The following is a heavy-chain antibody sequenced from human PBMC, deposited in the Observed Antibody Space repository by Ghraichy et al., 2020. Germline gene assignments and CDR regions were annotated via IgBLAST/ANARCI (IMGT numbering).Heavy chain of an antibody. CDR3: ASLNGQLFQAPQFDY. CDR1: GGSFSGYY. Sequence: SETLSLTCAVYGGSFSGYYWSWIRQPPGKGLEWIGEINHSGSTNYNPSLKSRVTISGDTSKNQFSLKLSSVTAADTAVYYCASLNGQLFQAPQFDYWGQGTLVTVSS. CDR2: INHSGST. J-gene: IGHJ4*02. D-gene: IGHD2-21*01. V-gene: IGHV4-34*01.